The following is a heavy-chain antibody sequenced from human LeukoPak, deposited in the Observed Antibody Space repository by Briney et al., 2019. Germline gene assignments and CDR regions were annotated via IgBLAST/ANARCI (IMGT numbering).Heavy chain of an antibody. V-gene: IGHV4-39*01. D-gene: IGHD5-24*01. CDR2: IYYSGHT. CDR1: GGSISSSDYY. Sequence: SETLSLTCTVSGGSISSSDYYWAWIRQPPGRSLEWIGSIYYSGHTHYNPSLKSRVTISVDTSKNQFSLKLSSVTAADTAVYYCARQGLIVMAGEGDFDYWGQGTLVTVSS. CDR3: ARQGLIVMAGEGDFDY. J-gene: IGHJ4*02.